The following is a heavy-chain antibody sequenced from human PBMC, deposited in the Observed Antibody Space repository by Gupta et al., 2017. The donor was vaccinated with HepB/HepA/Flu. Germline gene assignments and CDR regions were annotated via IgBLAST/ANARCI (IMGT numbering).Heavy chain of an antibody. J-gene: IGHJ3*02. D-gene: IGHD3-3*01. CDR3: ARGGFGHGFDI. V-gene: IGHV3-74*01. CDR2: IDNDGSET. CDR1: GFTFRSHW. Sequence: EEQLMESGGGLIQPGGSLRLSCEVSGFTFRSHWMHWVRQAPGKGLVWVSRIDNDGSETIYGDSVKGRFTCSRDNAKNTLYLQMNSLRAEDTAVYYCARGGFGHGFDIWGQGTMVTVS.